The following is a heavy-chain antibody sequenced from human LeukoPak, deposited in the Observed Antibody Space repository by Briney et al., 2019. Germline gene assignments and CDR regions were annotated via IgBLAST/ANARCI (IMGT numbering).Heavy chain of an antibody. D-gene: IGHD6-19*01. V-gene: IGHV1-69*01. CDR1: GGTFSSYA. Sequence: ASVKVSCKASGGTFSSYAISWVRQAPGQGLEWMGGIIPIFGTANYAQKFQGRVTITADESTSTAYMELSSLRSEDTVVYYCALTPGYSSGWYPGMDVWGQGTTVTVSS. CDR2: IIPIFGTA. CDR3: ALTPGYSSGWYPGMDV. J-gene: IGHJ6*02.